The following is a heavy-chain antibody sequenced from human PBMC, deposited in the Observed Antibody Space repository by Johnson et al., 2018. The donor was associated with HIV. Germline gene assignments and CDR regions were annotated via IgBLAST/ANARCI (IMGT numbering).Heavy chain of an antibody. CDR1: GFTFSDYY. J-gene: IGHJ3*02. Sequence: QVQLVESGGGLVKPGGSLRLSCAASGFTFSDYYMSWIRQAPGKGLEWVSHISSRSGPISYSDSVKGRFTISRDNAMNSLYLQMNSLRAEDTAVYYCARAPRAVGDGDGYPNAVGIWGQGTMVTVSS. V-gene: IGHV3-11*04. CDR2: ISSRSGPI. D-gene: IGHD2-21*02. CDR3: ARAPRAVGDGDGYPNAVGI.